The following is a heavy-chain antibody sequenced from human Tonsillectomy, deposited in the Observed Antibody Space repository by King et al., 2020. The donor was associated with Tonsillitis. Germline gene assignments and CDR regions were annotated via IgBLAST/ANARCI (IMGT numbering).Heavy chain of an antibody. D-gene: IGHD3-3*01. J-gene: IGHJ6*02. CDR1: GFTFSSYA. V-gene: IGHV3-30-3*01. CDR3: ARPAGILEWFSSMDV. CDR2: ISYDGIIK. Sequence: VQLVESGGGVVQPGRSLRLSCAASGFTFSSYAMHWVRQAPGKGLEWVAVISYDGIIKYYADSVKGRFTISRDNSKNTLYLQMNSLRPEDTAVYYCARPAGILEWFSSMDVWGQGTTVTVSS.